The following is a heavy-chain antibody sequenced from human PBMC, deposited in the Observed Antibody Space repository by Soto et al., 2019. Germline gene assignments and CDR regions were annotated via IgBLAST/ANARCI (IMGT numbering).Heavy chain of an antibody. CDR3: ARALLAGGTPVGMDL. V-gene: IGHV6-1*01. J-gene: IGHJ6*02. CDR2: TYYRSKWYN. CDR1: GDSVSSNIGA. D-gene: IGHD1-1*01. Sequence: SQTPPLTCPISGDSVSSNIGAWNWIRQSPSRGLEWLGRTYYRSKWYNDYAVSVKSRITINPDTSKNQFSLQLNSVTPEDTAVYYCARALLAGGTPVGMDLWGQGTPGPVS.